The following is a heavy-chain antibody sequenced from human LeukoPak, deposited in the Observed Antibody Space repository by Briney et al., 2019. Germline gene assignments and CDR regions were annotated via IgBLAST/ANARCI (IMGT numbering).Heavy chain of an antibody. D-gene: IGHD3-10*01. V-gene: IGHV3-30*02. CDR2: IRYDGSNK. Sequence: GRSLRLSCAASGFTFSSYGMHWVRQAPGQGLEWVAFIRYDGSNKYYADSVKGRFTISRDNSKNTLYLQMNSLRAEATDVYYCAKVRGAQYYFDYWGQGTLVTVSS. CDR3: AKVRGAQYYFDY. CDR1: GFTFSSYG. J-gene: IGHJ4*02.